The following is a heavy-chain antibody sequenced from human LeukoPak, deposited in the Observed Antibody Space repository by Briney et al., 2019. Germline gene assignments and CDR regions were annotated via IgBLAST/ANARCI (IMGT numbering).Heavy chain of an antibody. CDR2: ISSSSSYI. CDR1: GFTFSSYS. Sequence: GGSLRLSCAASGFTFSSYSMNWVRQAPGKGLEWVSSISSSSSYIYYADSVKGRFTISRDNAKNSLYLQMNSLRAEDTAVYYCARVLSSGWYVYFGYWGQGTLVTVSS. J-gene: IGHJ4*02. CDR3: ARVLSSGWYVYFGY. D-gene: IGHD6-19*01. V-gene: IGHV3-21*01.